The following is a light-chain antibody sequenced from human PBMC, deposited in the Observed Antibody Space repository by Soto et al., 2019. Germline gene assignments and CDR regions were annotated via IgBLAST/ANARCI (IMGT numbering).Light chain of an antibody. V-gene: IGLV2-14*01. CDR1: SSDIGRYNF. Sequence: SVLTQPAYVSGSAGQSISISCTGTSSDIGRYNFVSWYQQRPGQAPKLLIFDVSHRPSGISDRFSGSKSGYTASLTISGLQAEDEGDYYCNSYTSTSPPYVFRTGTKVTVL. CDR2: DVS. J-gene: IGLJ1*01. CDR3: NSYTSTSPPYV.